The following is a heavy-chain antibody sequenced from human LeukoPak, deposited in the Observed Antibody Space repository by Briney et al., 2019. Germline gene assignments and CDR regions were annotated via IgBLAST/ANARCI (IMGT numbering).Heavy chain of an antibody. J-gene: IGHJ4*02. V-gene: IGHV3-21*01. D-gene: IGHD5-24*01. CDR1: GFTFSSYS. CDR3: ARDLRMATISFDY. Sequence: GGSLRLSCAASGFTFSSYSMNWVRQAPGKGLEWVSSISSSSSYIYYADSVKGRFTISRDNAKNSLYLQMNSLRAEDTAVYYCARDLRMATISFDYWGQGTLVTVSS. CDR2: ISSSSSYI.